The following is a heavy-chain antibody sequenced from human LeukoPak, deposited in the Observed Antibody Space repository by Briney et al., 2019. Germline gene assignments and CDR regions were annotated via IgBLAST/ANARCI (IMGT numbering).Heavy chain of an antibody. CDR3: TTGPPGEGDSYYYYYMDV. J-gene: IGHJ6*03. CDR1: GFTFSSYA. Sequence: PGRSLRLSCAASGFTFSSYAMSWVRQAPGKGLEWVSAISGSGGSTYYADSVKGRFTISRDNSKNTLYLQMNSLKTEDTAVYYCTTGPPGEGDSYYYYYMDVWGKGTTVTVSS. D-gene: IGHD3-10*01. V-gene: IGHV3-23*01. CDR2: ISGSGGST.